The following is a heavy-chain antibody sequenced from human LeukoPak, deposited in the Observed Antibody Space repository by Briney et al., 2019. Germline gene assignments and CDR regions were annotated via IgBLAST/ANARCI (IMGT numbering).Heavy chain of an antibody. CDR3: ARVEVFGSGAFDI. CDR1: EFTVRTNY. V-gene: IGHV3-66*01. Sequence: GGSLRLSCAASEFTVRTNYMSWVRQAPGKGLEWVSVIYSGGNTYYADSVRGRFTISRDNSKNTLYLQMNSLRAEDTAVYYYARVEVFGSGAFDIWGQGTMVTVSS. CDR2: IYSGGNT. J-gene: IGHJ3*02. D-gene: IGHD3-10*02.